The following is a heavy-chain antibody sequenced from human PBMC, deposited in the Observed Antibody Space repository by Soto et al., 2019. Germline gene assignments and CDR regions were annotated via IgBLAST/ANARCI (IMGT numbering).Heavy chain of an antibody. V-gene: IGHV3-74*01. CDR1: GFTFSSYW. J-gene: IGHJ3*02. Sequence: GGSLRLSCAASGFTFSSYWMHWVRQAPGKGLVWVSRINSDGSSTGYADSVKGRFTISRDNAKNTLYLQMNSLRDEDTAVYYCARETPGVYDYVWESYRQTGVFDIWGLGTMVTVSS. D-gene: IGHD3-16*02. CDR3: ARETPGVYDYVWESYRQTGVFDI. CDR2: INSDGSST.